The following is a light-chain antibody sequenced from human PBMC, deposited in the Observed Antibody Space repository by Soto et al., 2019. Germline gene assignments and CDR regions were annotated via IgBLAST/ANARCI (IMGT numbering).Light chain of an antibody. Sequence: EIVLTQSPVTLSLSPGERATLSCRASQSVSSNYLAWYQLKPGQAPRLLIYDASTRATGIPDRVSGSGSGTDFTLTISRLEPEDFAVYYCQQYDIWPPITFGQGTRLEIK. V-gene: IGKV3-20*01. CDR1: QSVSSNY. J-gene: IGKJ5*01. CDR2: DAS. CDR3: QQYDIWPPIT.